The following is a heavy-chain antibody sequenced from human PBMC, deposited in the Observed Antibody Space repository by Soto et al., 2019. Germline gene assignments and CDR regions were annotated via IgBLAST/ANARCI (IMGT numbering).Heavy chain of an antibody. V-gene: IGHV4-59*01. CDR2: IYYSGST. CDR1: GGSISSYY. J-gene: IGHJ6*02. D-gene: IGHD1-20*01. CDR3: ARAPNWNDPRDYYYGMDV. Sequence: QVQLQESGPGLVKPSETLSLTCTVSGGSISSYYWSWIRQPPGKGLEWIGYIYYSGSTNYNPSLKSRVTISVDTSKNQFSRKLSSVTAADTAVYYCARAPNWNDPRDYYYGMDVWGRETTVTVSS.